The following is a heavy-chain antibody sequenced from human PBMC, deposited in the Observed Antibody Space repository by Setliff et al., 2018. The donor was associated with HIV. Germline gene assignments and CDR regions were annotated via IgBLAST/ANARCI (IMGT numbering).Heavy chain of an antibody. V-gene: IGHV4-59*12. CDR1: GDSISGYY. J-gene: IGHJ4*02. CDR3: ARFDHASIDY. D-gene: IGHD2-2*01. Sequence: SETLSLTCTVSGDSISGYYWSWIRQSPGKGLEWIGFIYETGATYYNPSLKSRVTLSIDTSKNQFSLNLSSVTAADTAVYYCARFDHASIDYWGQGTLVTVS. CDR2: IYETGAT.